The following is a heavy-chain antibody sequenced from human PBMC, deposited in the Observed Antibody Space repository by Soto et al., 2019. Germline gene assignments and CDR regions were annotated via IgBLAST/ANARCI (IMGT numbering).Heavy chain of an antibody. J-gene: IGHJ4*02. D-gene: IGHD3-16*01. V-gene: IGHV4-59*01. CDR2: IFDNGDV. Sequence: PSETLSLTCTVYGGSFSGYYWSWIRQPPGKVLEWIGYIFDNGDVKYNPSLMSRLTMSIDMSKNEFSLRLKSVTAADTAMYYCARGWGSKWYYFDSWGEGTLVTVS. CDR3: ARGWGSKWYYFDS. CDR1: GGSFSGYY.